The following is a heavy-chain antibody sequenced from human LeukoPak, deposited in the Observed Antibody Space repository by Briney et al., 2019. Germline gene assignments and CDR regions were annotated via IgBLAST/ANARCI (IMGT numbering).Heavy chain of an antibody. CDR2: IYYSGST. CDR1: GGSISSGGYY. Sequence: SETLSLTCTVSGGSISSGGYYWSWIRQHPGKGLGWIGYIYYSGSTYYNPSLKSRVTISVDTSKNQFSLKLSSVTAADTAVYYCARDLANWGSPDAFDIWGQGTMVTVSS. CDR3: ARDLANWGSPDAFDI. J-gene: IGHJ3*02. V-gene: IGHV4-31*03. D-gene: IGHD7-27*01.